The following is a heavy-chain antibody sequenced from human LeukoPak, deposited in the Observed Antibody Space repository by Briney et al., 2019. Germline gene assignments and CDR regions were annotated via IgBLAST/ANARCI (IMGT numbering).Heavy chain of an antibody. V-gene: IGHV3-30*02. CDR3: ARITYSSSNYYYYMDV. J-gene: IGHJ6*03. Sequence: PGGSLRLSCAASGFTFSSYGMHWVRQAPGKGLEWVAFIRYDGSNKYYADSVKGRFTISRDNSKNTLYLQMNSLRAEDTAVYYCARITYSSSNYYYYMDVWGKGTTVTVSS. CDR2: IRYDGSNK. D-gene: IGHD6-6*01. CDR1: GFTFSSYG.